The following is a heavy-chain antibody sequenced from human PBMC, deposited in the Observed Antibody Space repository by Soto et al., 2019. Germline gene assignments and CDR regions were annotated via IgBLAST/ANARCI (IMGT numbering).Heavy chain of an antibody. CDR3: PRTTYYYDSSGYPFDY. V-gene: IGHV4-31*03. Sequence: PSETLSLTCTVSGGSISSGGYYWSWIRQHPGKGLEWIGYIYYSGSTYYNPSLKSRVTISVDTSKNQFSLKLSSVTAADTAVYYCPRTTYYYDSSGYPFDYTGQFTLVTVSS. D-gene: IGHD3-22*01. CDR2: IYYSGST. J-gene: IGHJ4*02. CDR1: GGSISSGGYY.